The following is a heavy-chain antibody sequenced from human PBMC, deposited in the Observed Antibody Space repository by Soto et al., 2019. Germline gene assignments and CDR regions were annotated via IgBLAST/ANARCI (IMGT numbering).Heavy chain of an antibody. V-gene: IGHV4-4*02. CDR2: IYHSGST. D-gene: IGHD2-2*01. Sequence: SETLSLTCAVSGGSISSSNWWSWVRQPPGKWLEWIGEIYHSGSTNYNPSLKSRFTISVDKSKNQFSLKLSSVTAADTAVYYCARVPVVPAAIVYYYGMDVWGQGTTVTVSS. CDR3: ARVPVVPAAIVYYYGMDV. CDR1: GGSISSSNW. J-gene: IGHJ6*02.